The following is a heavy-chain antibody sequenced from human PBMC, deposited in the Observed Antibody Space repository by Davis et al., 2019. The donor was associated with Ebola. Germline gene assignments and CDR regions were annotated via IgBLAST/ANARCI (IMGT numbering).Heavy chain of an antibody. CDR1: GFIFSSYG. CDR2: ISSDGRTK. Sequence: GESLKISCAASGFIFSSYGMHWVRQAPGKGLDWVAVISSDGRTKYYADSVKGRFTVSRDNSKNTMYLQMNSLRFEDTAVYFCASGLVGGQGGFDFWGQGDLVTVSS. V-gene: IGHV3-30*03. J-gene: IGHJ4*02. D-gene: IGHD1-26*01. CDR3: ASGLVGGQGGFDF.